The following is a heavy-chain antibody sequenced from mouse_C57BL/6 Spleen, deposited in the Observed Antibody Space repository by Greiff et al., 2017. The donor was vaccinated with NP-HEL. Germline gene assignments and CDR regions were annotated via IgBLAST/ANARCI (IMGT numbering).Heavy chain of an antibody. CDR1: GFTFSSYG. D-gene: IGHD4-1*01. CDR3: ARSWDPNYFDY. J-gene: IGHJ2*01. CDR2: ISSGGSYT. V-gene: IGHV5-6*01. Sequence: EVQGVESGGDLVKPGGSLKLSCAASGFTFSSYGMSWVRQTPDKRLEWVATISSGGSYTYYPDSVKGRFTISRDNAKNTLYLQMSSLKSEDTAMYYCARSWDPNYFDYWGQGTTLTVSS.